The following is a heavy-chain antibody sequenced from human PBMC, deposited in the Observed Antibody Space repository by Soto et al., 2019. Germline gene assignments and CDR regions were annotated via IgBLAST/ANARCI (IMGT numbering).Heavy chain of an antibody. CDR3: AHSPLTGTTWNNWCDP. D-gene: IGHD1-7*01. CDR2: IYWDDDK. Sequence: QITLKESGPTLVKPTQTLTLTCTFSGFSLSTSGVGVGWIRQPPGKALEWLALIYWDDDKRYSPSLKSRLTITEDTSKNQVVLTMTNMDPVDTATYYCAHSPLTGTTWNNWCDPWGQGTLVTVSS. CDR1: GFSLSTSGVG. J-gene: IGHJ5*02. V-gene: IGHV2-5*02.